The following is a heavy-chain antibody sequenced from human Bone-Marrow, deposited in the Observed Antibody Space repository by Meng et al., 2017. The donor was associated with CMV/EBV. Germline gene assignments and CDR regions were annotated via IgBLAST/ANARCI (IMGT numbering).Heavy chain of an antibody. Sequence: GESLKISCAASGFTFSSYSMNWVRQAPGKGLEWVSSISSSSYIYYADSVKGRFTISRDNAKNSLYLQISSLRADDTAVYYCARQDQFPGTFDIWGQGTMVTVS. V-gene: IGHV3-21*01. D-gene: IGHD1-26*01. CDR1: GFTFSSYS. CDR2: ISSSSYI. J-gene: IGHJ3*02. CDR3: ARQDQFPGTFDI.